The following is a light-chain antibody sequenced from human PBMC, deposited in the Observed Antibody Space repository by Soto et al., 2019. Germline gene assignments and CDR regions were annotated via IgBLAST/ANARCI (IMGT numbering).Light chain of an antibody. V-gene: IGKV1-6*01. J-gene: IGKJ2*03. Sequence: AIQVTQSPTSLSASVGDRVTITCRTSQDVRNRLGWYQQKPGKAPKLLIYGASSLQGGVSSRFSGSGFGTDFTLTISSLQPEDFATYYCQQSSSTPYSFGQGTKVEIK. CDR1: QDVRNR. CDR2: GAS. CDR3: QQSSSTPYS.